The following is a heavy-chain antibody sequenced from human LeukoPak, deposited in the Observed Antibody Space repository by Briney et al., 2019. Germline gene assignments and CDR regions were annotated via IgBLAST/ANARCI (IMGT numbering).Heavy chain of an antibody. V-gene: IGHV1-8*01. D-gene: IGHD1-26*01. CDR3: ARTGMGGNVWMDS. J-gene: IGHJ5*01. CDR1: GYTFTSYD. Sequence: ASVKVSCKASGYTFTSYDINWVRQATGQGLEWMGWMNPNSGETGYAQKFQGRVTMTRNTSISTAYMELSSLTSDDTAVFYCARTGMGGNVWMDSWGQGTLVTVSS. CDR2: MNPNSGET.